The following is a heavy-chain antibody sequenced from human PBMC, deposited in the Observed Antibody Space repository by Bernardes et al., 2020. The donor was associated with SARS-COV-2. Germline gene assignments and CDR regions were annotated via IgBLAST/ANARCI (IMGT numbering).Heavy chain of an antibody. CDR2: ISCTGTTK. D-gene: IGHD5-18*01. V-gene: IGHV3-23*01. CDR1: GFAFGMSA. Sequence: GGSLRLSCAASGFAFGMSAMGWVRQAPGKGLQWVSGISCTGTTKYYADSVKGRFTISRDNSKNTLYLQMNSLRVDDTATYYCAKLPSIQLWAGNNWFDPWGQGIPVTVSS. CDR3: AKLPSIQLWAGNNWFDP. J-gene: IGHJ5*02.